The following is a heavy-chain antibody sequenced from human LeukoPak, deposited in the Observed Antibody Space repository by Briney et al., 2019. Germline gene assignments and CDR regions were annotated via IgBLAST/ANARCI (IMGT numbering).Heavy chain of an antibody. D-gene: IGHD3-22*01. CDR3: ARRRNYYDSRGYYAFDI. Sequence: SETLSLTCNVSGGSISSDYWTWIRQPPGKGLEWIGNIYYSGSTNYNPSLKSRVTISVDTSKNQFSLKLNSVTAADTAVYYCARRRNYYDSRGYYAFDIWGHGTMVTVSS. V-gene: IGHV4-59*01. J-gene: IGHJ3*02. CDR1: GGSISSDY. CDR2: IYYSGST.